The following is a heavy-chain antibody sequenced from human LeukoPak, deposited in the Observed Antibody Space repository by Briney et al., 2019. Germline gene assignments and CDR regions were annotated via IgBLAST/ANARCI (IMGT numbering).Heavy chain of an antibody. CDR3: ARGIVGANSYYYYYGMDV. V-gene: IGHV1-8*01. CDR2: MNPNSGNT. Sequence: ASVKVSCKASGYTFTNYDINWVRQATGQGLEWMGWMNPNSGNTGFAQKFQGRVTMTRNTSISTAYMELSSLRSEDAAVYYCARGIVGANSYYYYYGMDVWGQGTTVTVSS. J-gene: IGHJ6*02. CDR1: GYTFTNYD. D-gene: IGHD1-26*01.